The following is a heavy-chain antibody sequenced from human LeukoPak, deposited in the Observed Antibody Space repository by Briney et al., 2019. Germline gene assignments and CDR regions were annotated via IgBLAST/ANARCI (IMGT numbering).Heavy chain of an antibody. CDR3: ARDLNWNQADY. CDR2: INTDGSTT. D-gene: IGHD1-20*01. V-gene: IGHV3-74*01. CDR1: GFTFNAHW. J-gene: IGHJ4*02. Sequence: PGRSLRLSCAASGFTFNAHWMHSVRQTPEKGLVWLSRINTDGSTTNYADAVKGRFTISRDNAKDTLYLQMNSLRDEDTAVYYCARDLNWNQADYWGQGSLVTVSS.